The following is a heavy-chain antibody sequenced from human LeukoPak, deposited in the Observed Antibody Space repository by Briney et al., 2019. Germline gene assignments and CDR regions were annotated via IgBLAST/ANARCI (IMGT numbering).Heavy chain of an antibody. CDR1: GFTFSSYA. CDR2: ISGSGGST. Sequence: GGSLRLSCAASGFTFSSYAMSWVRQAPGKGLEWVSAISGSGGSTYYADSVKGRFTISRDNSKNTLYLQMNSLRAEDTAVYYCAKVGTYYYDSSGYYFDYWGQGTLATVSS. D-gene: IGHD3-22*01. J-gene: IGHJ4*02. CDR3: AKVGTYYYDSSGYYFDY. V-gene: IGHV3-23*01.